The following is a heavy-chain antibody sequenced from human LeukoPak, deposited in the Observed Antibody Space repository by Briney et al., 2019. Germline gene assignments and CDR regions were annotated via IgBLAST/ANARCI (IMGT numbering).Heavy chain of an antibody. CDR1: SDSISSYY. V-gene: IGHV4-59*01. CDR2: IYYSGST. Sequence: SETLSLTCTVSSDSISSYYWSWIRQPPGKGLEWIGYIYYSGSTKYNPSLKSRVTISIDTSKNQCSLKLSSVTAADTAVYNCARDAAAGSDYWGQGTLVTVSS. J-gene: IGHJ4*02. CDR3: ARDAAAGSDY. D-gene: IGHD6-13*01.